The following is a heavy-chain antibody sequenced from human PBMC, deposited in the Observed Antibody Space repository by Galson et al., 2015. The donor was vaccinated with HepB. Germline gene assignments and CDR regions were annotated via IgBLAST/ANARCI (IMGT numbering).Heavy chain of an antibody. Sequence: PALVKPTQTLTLTCTFSGISLTTRSMRVNWIRQPPGKALEWLARIDWDDDKFYSLSLKTRLTISKDISKNQVILTLTNVDPLDTGTYYCETAAAGRREGMAYNYQYMDVWGKGTTVTVSS. J-gene: IGHJ6*03. CDR2: IDWDDDK. CDR3: ETAAAGRREGMAYNYQYMDV. D-gene: IGHD6-13*01. V-gene: IGHV2-70*04. CDR1: GISLTTRSMR.